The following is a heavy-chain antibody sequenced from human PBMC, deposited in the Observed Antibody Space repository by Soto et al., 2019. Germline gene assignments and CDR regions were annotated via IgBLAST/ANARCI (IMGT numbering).Heavy chain of an antibody. CDR2: INHSGST. CDR1: GGSFSGYY. Sequence: NPSETLSLTCAVYGGSFSGYYWSWMRQPPGKGLEWIGEINHSGSTNYNPSLRSRVTISVDTSKNQFSLKLSSVTAADTAVYYCARVYGFWSGYYLTYNCFARWGQGTRVTVSS. D-gene: IGHD3-3*01. J-gene: IGHJ5*02. V-gene: IGHV4-34*01. CDR3: ARVYGFWSGYYLTYNCFAR.